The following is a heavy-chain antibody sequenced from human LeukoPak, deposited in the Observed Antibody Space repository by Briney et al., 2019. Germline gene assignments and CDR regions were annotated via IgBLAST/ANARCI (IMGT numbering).Heavy chain of an antibody. V-gene: IGHV3-7*01. CDR3: ATDRGWRTSGYYLYYFEY. J-gene: IGHJ4*02. Sequence: PGGSLRLSCAASGFTFSSNWLSWIRQAPGKGLEWVASIRPDGSEKYYVDSVKGRFTISRDNAENSLYLQMNSLRAEDTAVYYCATDRGWRTSGYYLYYFEYWGQGTLVTYSS. CDR2: IRPDGSEK. D-gene: IGHD3-3*01. CDR1: GFTFSSNW.